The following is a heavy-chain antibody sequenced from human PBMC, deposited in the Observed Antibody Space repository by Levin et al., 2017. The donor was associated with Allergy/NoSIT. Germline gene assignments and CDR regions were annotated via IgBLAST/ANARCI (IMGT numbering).Heavy chain of an antibody. V-gene: IGHV4-59*01. CDR2: MYSTANI. CDR3: ARGTHDSQSDGYYYFDS. J-gene: IGHJ4*01. Sequence: KSSETLSLTCTVSGGSISGYYWTWIRQPPGKGLEWIAYMYSTANINYNPSLKSRVTISLDKSKKEISLKMRSVTDADTAVYFCARGTHDSQSDGYYYFDSWGHGTLVTVSS. D-gene: IGHD3-22*01. CDR1: GGSISGYY.